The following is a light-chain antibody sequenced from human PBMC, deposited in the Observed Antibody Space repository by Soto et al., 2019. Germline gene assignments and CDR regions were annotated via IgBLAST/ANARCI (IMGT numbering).Light chain of an antibody. Sequence: QPVLTRSSSASASLGSSVKLTCTLSSGHSSNIIAWHHQQPGKAPRYLMKLEGSGSYNRGNGVPDRFSGSSSGADRYLTISNLQSEDEADYYCETWDSNTRVFGGGTKVTVL. CDR1: SGHSSNI. V-gene: IGLV4-60*03. CDR2: LEGSGSY. CDR3: ETWDSNTRV. J-gene: IGLJ3*02.